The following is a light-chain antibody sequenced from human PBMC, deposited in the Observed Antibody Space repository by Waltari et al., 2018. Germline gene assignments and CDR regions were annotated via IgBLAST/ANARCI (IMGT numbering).Light chain of an antibody. J-gene: IGKJ4*01. Sequence: DIQMTQSPSSLSASVGDRVTITCRASQSIFFHLNWYQQKPGKAPNLLMYAASSLHSGVPSRFSGSGSETDYTLTINSLEPEDFATYYCQQSHSTPLTFGGGTKVEIK. CDR2: AAS. CDR1: QSIFFH. V-gene: IGKV1-39*01. CDR3: QQSHSTPLT.